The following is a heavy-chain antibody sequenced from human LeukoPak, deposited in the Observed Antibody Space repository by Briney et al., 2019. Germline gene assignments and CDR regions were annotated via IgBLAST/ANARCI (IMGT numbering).Heavy chain of an antibody. V-gene: IGHV1-18*01. Sequence: ASVKVSCKASGYTFASYGISWVRQAPGQGLEWMGWISAYNGNTNYAQKLQDRVTMTTDTSTSTAYMELRSLRSDDTAVYYCARDGRIMITFGGVIVPDYWGQGTLVTVSS. CDR3: ARDGRIMITFGGVIVPDY. CDR2: ISAYNGNT. CDR1: GYTFASYG. J-gene: IGHJ4*02. D-gene: IGHD3-16*02.